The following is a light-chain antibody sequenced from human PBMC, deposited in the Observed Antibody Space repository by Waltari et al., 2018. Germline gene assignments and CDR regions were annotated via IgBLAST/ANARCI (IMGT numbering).Light chain of an antibody. CDR2: VQD. CDR3: LSRDTSSTRL. J-gene: IGLJ2*01. V-gene: IGLV3-19*01. CDR1: SLRRYY. Sequence: SSELTQDPAVSVALGQTVRITCQGDSLRRYYASWYQQRPGQAPILFLYVQDNRPSGIPDRFSVSTSGNTASLTITGAQAEDEADYYCLSRDTSSTRLFGGGTRLTV.